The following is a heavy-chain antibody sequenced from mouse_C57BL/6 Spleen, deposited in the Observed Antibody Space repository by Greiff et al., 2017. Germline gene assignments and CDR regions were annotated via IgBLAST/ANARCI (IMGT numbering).Heavy chain of an antibody. CDR3: TRGGATRAMDY. J-gene: IGHJ4*01. Sequence: LVESGAELVRPGASVTLSCKASGYTFTDYEMHWVKQTPVHGLEWIGAIDPETGGTAYNQKFKGKAILTADKSSSTAYMELRSLTSEDSAVYYCTRGGATRAMDYWGQGTSVTVSS. CDR1: GYTFTDYE. V-gene: IGHV1-15*01. D-gene: IGHD1-1*01. CDR2: IDPETGGT.